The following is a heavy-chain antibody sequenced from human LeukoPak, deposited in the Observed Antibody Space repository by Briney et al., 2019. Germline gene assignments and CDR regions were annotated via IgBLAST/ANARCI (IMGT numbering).Heavy chain of an antibody. Sequence: GGSLRLSCAASGFTFSSYEMNWVRQAPGKGLEWVSVIYSGGNTYYADSVKGRFTISRDSSKNTLYLEMNSLRAEDTAVYYCARELHYGGNSWGTFDIWGQGTKVTVSS. CDR3: ARELHYGGNSWGTFDI. D-gene: IGHD4-23*01. J-gene: IGHJ3*02. CDR1: GFTFSSYE. V-gene: IGHV3-53*01. CDR2: IYSGGNT.